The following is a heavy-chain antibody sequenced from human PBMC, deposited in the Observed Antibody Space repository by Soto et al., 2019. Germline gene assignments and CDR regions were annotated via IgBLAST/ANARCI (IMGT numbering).Heavy chain of an antibody. Sequence: EVPLWESGGGLAQPGGSLRLSCAASGFTFSRYAMNWVRQAPGKGLEWVSSISYSDHSTYYADSVKGRFTISRDKSKDTLYLQMNNLRAEDTAVYYCARRGGSNGWGDFDSWGQGTLVSVSS. CDR2: ISYSDHST. D-gene: IGHD6-19*01. CDR1: GFTFSRYA. V-gene: IGHV3-23*01. CDR3: ARRGGSNGWGDFDS. J-gene: IGHJ4*02.